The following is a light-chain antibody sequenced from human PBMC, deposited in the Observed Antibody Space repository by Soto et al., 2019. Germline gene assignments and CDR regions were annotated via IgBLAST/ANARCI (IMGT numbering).Light chain of an antibody. CDR1: SSDVGGYNS. CDR3: SSYTSSSTLV. V-gene: IGLV2-14*01. CDR2: EVS. Sequence: QSALTQPASVSGSPGQSITISCTGTSSDVGGYNSVSWYQQHPGKAPKLMIYEVSNRPSGVSNRFSGSKSGNTASLTISGLQAEDEADYYCSSYTSSSTLVFGGGTKLTVL. J-gene: IGLJ2*01.